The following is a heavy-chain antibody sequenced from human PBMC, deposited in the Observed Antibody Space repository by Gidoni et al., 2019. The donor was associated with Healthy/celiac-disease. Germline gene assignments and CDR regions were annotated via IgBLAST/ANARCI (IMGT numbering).Heavy chain of an antibody. J-gene: IGHJ3*02. Sequence: QVQLQQSGPGLVKPSQTLSLTCAISGDSVSSNSPAWNWIRQSPSRGLEWLGRTYYRSKWYNDYAVSVKSRITINPDTSKNQFSLQLNSVTTEDTAVYYCAREGRQQPTLLDAFDIWGQGTMVTVSS. CDR2: TYYRSKWYN. D-gene: IGHD6-13*01. CDR3: AREGRQQPTLLDAFDI. CDR1: GDSVSSNSPA. V-gene: IGHV6-1*01.